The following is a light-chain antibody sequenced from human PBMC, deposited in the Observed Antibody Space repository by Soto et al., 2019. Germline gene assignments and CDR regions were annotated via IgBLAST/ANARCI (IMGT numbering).Light chain of an antibody. V-gene: IGKV3-15*01. Sequence: EIVMTQSPASLSVSPGDGATLSCRASQSVASNVAWYQQKPGQGPRLLIHGASTRAVGVPARFSGSGSGTDFTLTISSLQSEDFAGYYCQQYHNWPPQYTFGQGTKLHIK. CDR2: GAS. CDR3: QQYHNWPPQYT. J-gene: IGKJ2*01. CDR1: QSVASN.